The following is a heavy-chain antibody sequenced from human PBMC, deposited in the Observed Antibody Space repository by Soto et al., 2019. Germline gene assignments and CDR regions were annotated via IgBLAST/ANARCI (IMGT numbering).Heavy chain of an antibody. CDR3: ARDKRSYGDYYYYGMDV. Sequence: PVGSLRLSCAASVFSFDSFAIHWVRQAPGKGLEWVAFVSYGGNDKDYADSVRGRFTISRDNSKNTVILQMNRLRPEDTAVYFCARDKRSYGDYYYYGMDVWGPGTTVTVSS. CDR1: VFSFDSFA. J-gene: IGHJ6*02. D-gene: IGHD4-17*01. CDR2: VSYGGNDK. V-gene: IGHV3-30*01.